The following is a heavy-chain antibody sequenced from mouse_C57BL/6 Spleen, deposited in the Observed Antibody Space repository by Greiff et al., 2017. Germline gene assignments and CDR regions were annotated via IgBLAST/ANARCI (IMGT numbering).Heavy chain of an antibody. J-gene: IGHJ3*01. CDR2: IDPSDSET. Sequence: VQLQQPGAELVRPGSSVKLSCKASGYTFTSYWMHWVKQRPIQSLEWIGNIDPSDSETHYNQKFKDKATLTVDKSSSTAYMQLSSLTSEDSAVYYCARGGTDAWFAYWGQGTLVTVSA. V-gene: IGHV1-52*01. CDR1: GYTFTSYW. D-gene: IGHD3-3*01. CDR3: ARGGTDAWFAY.